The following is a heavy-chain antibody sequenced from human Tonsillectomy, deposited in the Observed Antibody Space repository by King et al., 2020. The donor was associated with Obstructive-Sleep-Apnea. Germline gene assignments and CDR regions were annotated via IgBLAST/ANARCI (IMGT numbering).Heavy chain of an antibody. J-gene: IGHJ6*02. Sequence: QLVQSGAEVKKPGASVKVSFKASGYTFTSNSINWLRQAPGQGLEGLGWISVYNGNRNYAQKLRGRVTMTTDTSTSTAYMELGSLTSDDTAVYYCAREVCSTSCYDYYYGMDVWGQGTTVTVSS. V-gene: IGHV1-18*04. CDR3: AREVCSTSCYDYYYGMDV. CDR2: ISVYNGNR. CDR1: GYTFTSNS. D-gene: IGHD2-2*01.